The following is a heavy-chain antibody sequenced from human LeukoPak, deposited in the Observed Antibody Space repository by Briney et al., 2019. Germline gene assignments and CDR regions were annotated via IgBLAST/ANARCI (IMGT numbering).Heavy chain of an antibody. Sequence: SETLSLTCTVSGGPISSYYWSWIRQPAGKGLEWIGRIYTSGSTNYNPSLKSRVTMSVDTSKNQFSLKLSSVTAADTAVYYCARDRDKYSSSWSAFDYWGQGTLVTVSS. D-gene: IGHD6-13*01. CDR1: GGPISSYY. V-gene: IGHV4-4*07. J-gene: IGHJ4*02. CDR3: ARDRDKYSSSWSAFDY. CDR2: IYTSGST.